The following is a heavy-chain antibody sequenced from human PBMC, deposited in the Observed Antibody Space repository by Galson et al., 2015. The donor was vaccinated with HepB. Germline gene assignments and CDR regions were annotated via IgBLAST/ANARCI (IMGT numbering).Heavy chain of an antibody. CDR1: GYTFTSYG. Sequence: SVKVSCKASGYTFTSYGISWVRQAPGQGLEWMGWISAYNGNTNYAQKLQGRVTMTTDTSTSTAYMELRSLRSDDTAVYYCARQELGYCSSTSCFEGGWFDPWGQGTLVTVSS. CDR3: ARQELGYCSSTSCFEGGWFDP. CDR2: ISAYNGNT. D-gene: IGHD2-2*01. J-gene: IGHJ5*02. V-gene: IGHV1-18*01.